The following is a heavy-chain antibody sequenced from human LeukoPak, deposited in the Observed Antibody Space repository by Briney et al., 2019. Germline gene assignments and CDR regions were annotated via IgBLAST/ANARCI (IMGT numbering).Heavy chain of an antibody. CDR3: AQGRLGYSYGAFDH. D-gene: IGHD5-18*01. J-gene: IGHJ4*02. CDR2: ISGSDGST. V-gene: IGHV3-23*01. CDR1: GFTFSNYA. Sequence: GSLRLSRAAFGFTFSNYAMSWVRLAPGKGVERVSVISGSDGSTNFADSVKGRFTSSRDNSKNTLYLQMHSLRVEDTAVYYCAQGRLGYSYGAFDHWGQGTLVTVSS.